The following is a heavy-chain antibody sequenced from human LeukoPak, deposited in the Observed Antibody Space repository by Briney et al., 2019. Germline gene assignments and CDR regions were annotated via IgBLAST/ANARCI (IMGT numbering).Heavy chain of an antibody. D-gene: IGHD3-10*01. CDR1: GFTFSSYS. V-gene: IGHV3-48*01. Sequence: QAGGSLRLSCAAPGFTFSSYSMNWVRQAPGKGLEWVSYISSSSSSTIYYADSVKGRFTISRDNAKNSLYLQMNSLRAEDTAVYYCARGTMVRGVAPAFDYWGQGTLVTVSS. CDR3: ARGTMVRGVAPAFDY. J-gene: IGHJ4*02. CDR2: ISSSSSSTI.